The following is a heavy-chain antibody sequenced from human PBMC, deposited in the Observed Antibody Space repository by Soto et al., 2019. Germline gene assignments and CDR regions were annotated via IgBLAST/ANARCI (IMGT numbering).Heavy chain of an antibody. D-gene: IGHD2-8*01. CDR1: GFTFSSYW. V-gene: IGHV3-74*01. CDR2: INSDGSST. CDR3: ASGVRLNCSFDL. J-gene: IGHJ2*01. Sequence: EVQLVESGGGLVQPGGSLRLSCAASGFTFSSYWMHWVRQAPGKGLVWVSRINSDGSSTSYADSVKGRFTISRDNAKNTLYLQMISLRAEDTAVYYSASGVRLNCSFDLWGRGTLVTVSS.